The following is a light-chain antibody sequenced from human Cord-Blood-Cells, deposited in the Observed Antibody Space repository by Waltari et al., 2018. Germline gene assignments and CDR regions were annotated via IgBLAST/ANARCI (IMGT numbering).Light chain of an antibody. CDR2: QDS. J-gene: IGLJ1*01. CDR3: QAWDSSTYV. Sequence: SYELTQPPSVSVSTGQTASITCSGAKLGYKYACWYQQKPGQSPVLVIYQDSKRPSVIPERVSGSNSGNTATLTISGTQAMDEADYYCQAWDSSTYVFGTGTKVTVL. CDR1: KLGYKY. V-gene: IGLV3-1*01.